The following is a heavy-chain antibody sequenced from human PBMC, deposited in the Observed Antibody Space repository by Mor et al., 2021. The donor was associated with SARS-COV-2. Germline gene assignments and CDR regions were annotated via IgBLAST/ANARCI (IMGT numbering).Heavy chain of an antibody. Sequence: GSTYYADSVKGRFTISRDNSKNTLYLQMNSLRAEDTAVYYCAKAGRYEASSKGYGMDVWGQGT. J-gene: IGHJ6*02. CDR2: GST. CDR3: AKAGRYEASSKGYGMDV. V-gene: IGHV3-23*01. D-gene: IGHD3-9*01.